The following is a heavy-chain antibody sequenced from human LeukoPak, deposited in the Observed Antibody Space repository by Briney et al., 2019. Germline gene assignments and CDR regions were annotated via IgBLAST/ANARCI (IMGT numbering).Heavy chain of an antibody. V-gene: IGHV3-7*01. CDR1: GSTFSSYW. Sequence: SGGSLRLSCAASGSTFSSYWMTWVRQAPGKGLEWVANINRGGSGKEHVDSVKGRFTVSRDNAHNSLYLQMDRLRVEDTAVYYCARDPYDSIGYGAFDIWGEGPMVTVSS. CDR3: ARDPYDSIGYGAFDI. D-gene: IGHD3-22*01. CDR2: INRGGSGK. J-gene: IGHJ3*02.